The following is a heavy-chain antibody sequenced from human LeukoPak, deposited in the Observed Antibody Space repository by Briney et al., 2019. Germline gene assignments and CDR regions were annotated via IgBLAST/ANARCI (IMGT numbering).Heavy chain of an antibody. CDR1: GFTVSSNY. J-gene: IGHJ3*02. CDR3: ARVTSRFWTGYYDPFDI. D-gene: IGHD3/OR15-3a*01. V-gene: IGHV3-53*01. CDR2: IYSGGST. Sequence: PGGSLRLSCAASGFTVSSNYMSWVRQAPGKGLEWVSVIYSGGSTYYADSVKGRFTISRDNSKNTLYLQMNSLRAEDTAVYYCARVTSRFWTGYYDPFDIWGQGTMVTVSS.